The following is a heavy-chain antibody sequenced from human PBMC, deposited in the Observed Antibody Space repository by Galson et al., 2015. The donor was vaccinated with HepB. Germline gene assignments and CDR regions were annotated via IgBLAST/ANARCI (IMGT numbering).Heavy chain of an antibody. V-gene: IGHV1-18*04. CDR3: ARDWRYCSNGICHSRGCYYGMDV. Sequence: SVKVSCKASDYTFTSYGVSWVRQAPGQGLEWMGWISGYNGNTNYAQKLQGRVTMTTDTSTNTAYMELRSLRSDDTAVYYCARDWRYCSNGICHSRGCYYGMDVWGQGTTVTVS. J-gene: IGHJ6*02. CDR2: ISGYNGNT. CDR1: DYTFTSYG. D-gene: IGHD2-8*01.